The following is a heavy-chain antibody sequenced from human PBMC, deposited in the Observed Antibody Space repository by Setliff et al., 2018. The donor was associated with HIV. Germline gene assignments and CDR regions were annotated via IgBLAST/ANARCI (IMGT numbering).Heavy chain of an antibody. CDR1: GYTFTSYV. CDR2: INTNAGNP. CDR3: ATAYMKAPSRDSSGWYYFAY. J-gene: IGHJ4*02. Sequence: VASVKVSCKTSGYTFTSYVINWVRQAPGQGLEWMGWINTNAGNPTYAQGFTGRFVFSLDTSVSTAYLQISSLQAEDSAVYYCATAYMKAPSRDSSGWYYFAYWGQGTLVTVSS. D-gene: IGHD6-19*01. V-gene: IGHV7-4-1*02.